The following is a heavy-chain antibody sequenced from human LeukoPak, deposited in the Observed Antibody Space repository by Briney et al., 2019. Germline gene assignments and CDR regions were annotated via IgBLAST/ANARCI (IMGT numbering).Heavy chain of an antibody. D-gene: IGHD3-22*01. CDR3: ARGSKYYYDSSGYYYNYYFDY. V-gene: IGHV4-59*01. J-gene: IGHJ4*02. CDR2: IYYSGST. CDR1: GGSISSYY. Sequence: SETLSLTCTVSGGSISSYYWNWIRQPPGKGLEWIGYIYYSGSTNYNPSLKSRVIISVDTSKNQFSLKLSSVTAADTAVYYCARGSKYYYDSSGYYYNYYFDYWGQGTLVTVSS.